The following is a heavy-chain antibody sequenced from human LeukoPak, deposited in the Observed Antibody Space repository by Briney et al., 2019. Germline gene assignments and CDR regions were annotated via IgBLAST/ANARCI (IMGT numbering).Heavy chain of an antibody. CDR1: GYTFTGYY. CDR2: INPNSGGT. V-gene: IGHV1-2*02. CDR3: ARDFYCSSTSCSDY. Sequence: GASVKVSCKASGYTFTGYYMHWVRQAPGQGLEWMGWINPNSGGTNYAQKFQGRVTMTRDTSISTAYMELSRLRSDDTAVYYCARDFYCSSTSCSDYWGQGTLVTVSS. D-gene: IGHD2-2*01. J-gene: IGHJ4*02.